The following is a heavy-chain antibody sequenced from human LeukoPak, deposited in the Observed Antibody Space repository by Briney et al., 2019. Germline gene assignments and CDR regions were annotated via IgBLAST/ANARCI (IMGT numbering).Heavy chain of an antibody. Sequence: EGPLRLSCAASGFTFSSYAMSWVRQAPGKGLEWVSAISGSGGSTYYADSVKGRFTISRDNSKNTLYLQMNSLRAEDTAVYYCAIRRAITMIVVGDDAFDIWGQGTMVTVSS. J-gene: IGHJ3*02. CDR2: ISGSGGST. CDR3: AIRRAITMIVVGDDAFDI. CDR1: GFTFSSYA. V-gene: IGHV3-23*01. D-gene: IGHD3-22*01.